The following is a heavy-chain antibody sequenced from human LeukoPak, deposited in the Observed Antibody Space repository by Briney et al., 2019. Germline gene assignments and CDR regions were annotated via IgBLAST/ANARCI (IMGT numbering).Heavy chain of an antibody. CDR1: GGSINTGSYW. CDR2: IFFNGNT. CDR3: ARQDDQDHGDPNWFDP. J-gene: IGHJ5*02. Sequence: SETLSLTCGISGGSINTGSYWWGWIRQTPGKGLEFIGSIFFNGNTFYNPSLKSRVTISVDNFNDQFSLRLTSVTAADTAIYYCARQDDQDHGDPNWFDPWGQGILVTVSS. D-gene: IGHD4-17*01. V-gene: IGHV4-39*01.